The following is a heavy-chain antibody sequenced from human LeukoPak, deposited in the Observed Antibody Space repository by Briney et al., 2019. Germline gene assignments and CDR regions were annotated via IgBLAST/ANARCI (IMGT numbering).Heavy chain of an antibody. CDR2: STPYNGNT. Sequence: ASVKVSCKACGYTFAYYGISWVRQAPGQGLEWLAWSTPYNGNTKYAQKAHGRVTMTTDTSTNSAYMELTTMRSDDTAVYYCARDVGGSIRGAVAGWDYWGQGTPVTVSS. CDR1: GYTFAYYG. D-gene: IGHD6-19*01. J-gene: IGHJ4*02. V-gene: IGHV1-18*01. CDR3: ARDVGGSIRGAVAGWDY.